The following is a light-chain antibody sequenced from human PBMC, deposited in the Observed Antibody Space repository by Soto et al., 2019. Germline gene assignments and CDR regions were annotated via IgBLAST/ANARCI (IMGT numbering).Light chain of an antibody. J-gene: IGKJ5*01. CDR1: QTIDSW. CDR2: DAT. CDR3: QQYNRLIT. V-gene: IGKV1-5*01. Sequence: GDSVTSTCRASQTIDSWVAWYQQKPGKAPKLLVYDATSLESGVSSRFSGSGYGTDFTLSINNLQPDDFATYYCQQYNRLITFGQGTRLEIK.